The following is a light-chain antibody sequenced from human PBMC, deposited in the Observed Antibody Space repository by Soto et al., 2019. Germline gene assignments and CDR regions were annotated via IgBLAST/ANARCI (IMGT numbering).Light chain of an antibody. CDR1: QSVSSN. V-gene: IGKV3-15*01. CDR2: GAS. J-gene: IGKJ4*01. Sequence: EIVMTQSPATLSVSPGERATLSCRASQSVSSNLAWYQQKPGQAPRLLIYGASTRATGIPARFSGSGSGTEFTLTISSLQPEDFATYYCQQANSFPITFGGGTKVDIK. CDR3: QQANSFPIT.